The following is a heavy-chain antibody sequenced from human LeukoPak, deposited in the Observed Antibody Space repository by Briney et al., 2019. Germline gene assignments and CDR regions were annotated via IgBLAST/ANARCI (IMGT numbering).Heavy chain of an antibody. D-gene: IGHD3-9*01. CDR3: ARVAADYEILTGYYPEDFNY. V-gene: IGHV4-34*01. CDR1: GGSFSGYY. Sequence: SETLSLTFAVYGGSFSGYYWSWIRPPPGKGLEWIGEINHSGSTNYNPSLKSRVTISVDTSKNQFSLKLSSVTAADTAVYYCARVAADYEILTGYYPEDFNYWGQGTLVTVSS. CDR2: INHSGST. J-gene: IGHJ4*02.